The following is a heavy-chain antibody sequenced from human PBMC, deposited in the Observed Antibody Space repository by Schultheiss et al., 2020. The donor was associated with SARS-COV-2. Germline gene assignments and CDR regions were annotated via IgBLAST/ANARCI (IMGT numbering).Heavy chain of an antibody. D-gene: IGHD1-26*01. CDR1: GGSFSGYY. CDR2: INHSGST. CDR3: AKWAGNNREVISHPFDF. Sequence: SETLSLTCAVYGGSFSGYYWSWIRQPPGKGLEWIGEINHSGSTNYNPSLKSRVTISVDTSKNQFSLKLSSVTAADTAVYYCAKWAGNNREVISHPFDFWGQGTLVTVSS. J-gene: IGHJ4*02. V-gene: IGHV4-34*01.